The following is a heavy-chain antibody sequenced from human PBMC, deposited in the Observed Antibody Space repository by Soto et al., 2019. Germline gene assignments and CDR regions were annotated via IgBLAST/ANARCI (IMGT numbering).Heavy chain of an antibody. CDR3: AKDGGQYCSGGSCYPYDAFDI. CDR1: GFTFSSYA. Sequence: GGSLRLSCAASGFTFSSYAMSWVRQAPGKGLEWVSAISGSGGSTYYADSVKGRFTISRDNSKNTLYLQMNSLRAEDTAVYYCAKDGGQYCSGGSCYPYDAFDIWGQGTMVTVSS. CDR2: ISGSGGST. V-gene: IGHV3-23*01. D-gene: IGHD2-15*01. J-gene: IGHJ3*02.